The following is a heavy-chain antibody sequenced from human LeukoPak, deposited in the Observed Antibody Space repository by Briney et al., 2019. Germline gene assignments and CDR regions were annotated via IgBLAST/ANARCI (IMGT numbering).Heavy chain of an antibody. J-gene: IGHJ6*03. Sequence: PGGSLRLSCAVSGFTFSSYSMTWVRQAPGKGLEWVSSISSSSSYIYYADSVKGRFTISRDNAKKSLYLQMNSLRAEDTAVYYCARDRNIAVAGTKGSYYYYYMDVWGKGTTVTISS. D-gene: IGHD6-19*01. CDR1: GFTFSSYS. CDR2: ISSSSSYI. CDR3: ARDRNIAVAGTKGSYYYYYMDV. V-gene: IGHV3-21*01.